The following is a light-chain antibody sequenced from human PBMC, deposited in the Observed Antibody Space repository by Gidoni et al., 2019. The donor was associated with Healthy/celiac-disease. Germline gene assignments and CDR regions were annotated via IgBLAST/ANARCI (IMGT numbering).Light chain of an antibody. J-gene: IGKJ1*01. CDR1: QRILYSSNNKNY. CDR2: WAS. Sequence: DIVMNQSPDSLAVSLGERATINCKSSQRILYSSNNKNYLAWYQQKPGQPPKLLIYWASTRESGVPDRFSGSGSGTDFTLTISSLQAEDVAVYCCQQYYSTPRTFGQGTKVEIK. V-gene: IGKV4-1*01. CDR3: QQYYSTPRT.